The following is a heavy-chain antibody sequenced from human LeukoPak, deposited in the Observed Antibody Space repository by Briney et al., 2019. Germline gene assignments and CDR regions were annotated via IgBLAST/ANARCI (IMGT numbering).Heavy chain of an antibody. V-gene: IGHV3-48*03. CDR2: ISSSDTTI. CDR3: SREWGGKIDY. D-gene: IGHD3-10*01. J-gene: IGHJ4*02. CDR1: GFTFSSYE. Sequence: GGSLRLSCAASGFTFSSYEMTWVRQAPGKGLEWVSNISSSDTTIHYADSVKGRFTISRDNARNSLYLQMNSLQTEDTAVYYCSREWGGKIDYWGRGTLVTVSS.